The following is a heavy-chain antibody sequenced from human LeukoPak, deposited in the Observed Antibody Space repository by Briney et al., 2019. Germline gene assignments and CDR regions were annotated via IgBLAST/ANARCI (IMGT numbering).Heavy chain of an antibody. D-gene: IGHD6-6*01. CDR3: ARSRSSSSGPFDY. J-gene: IGHJ4*02. Sequence: GGSLRLSCAASGFTFSSYEMNWVRQAPGKGLEWVSYISSSGSTIYYADSVKGRFTISRDNAKNSLYLQMNCLRAEDTAVYYCARSRSSSSGPFDYWGQGTLVTVSS. V-gene: IGHV3-48*03. CDR1: GFTFSSYE. CDR2: ISSSGSTI.